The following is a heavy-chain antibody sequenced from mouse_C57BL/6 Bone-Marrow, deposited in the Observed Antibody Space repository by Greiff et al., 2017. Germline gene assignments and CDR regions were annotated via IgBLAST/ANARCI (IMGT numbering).Heavy chain of an antibody. J-gene: IGHJ2*01. V-gene: IGHV7-3*01. CDR2: IRNKANGYTT. D-gene: IGHD1-1*01. CDR3: ARHYGREPPYFDY. CDR1: GFTFTDYY. Sequence: DVQLQESGGGLVQPGGSLSLSCAASGFTFTDYYMSWVRQPPGKALEWLGFIRNKANGYTTEYSASVKGRFTISRDNSQSILYLQMNALRAEDSATYYGARHYGREPPYFDYWGQGTTLTVSS.